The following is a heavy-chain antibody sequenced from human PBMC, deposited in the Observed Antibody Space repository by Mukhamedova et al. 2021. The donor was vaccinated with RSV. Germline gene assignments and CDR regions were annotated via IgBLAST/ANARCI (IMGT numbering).Heavy chain of an antibody. Sequence: IRQPAGKGLEWIGRIYTSGTTNYSPSLKSRVTMSVDTSKNQFSLDLSSVTAAVTAVYYCARVGYDNSRNYYYYYMDVWGKGTTVT. D-gene: IGHD3-22*01. CDR3: ARVGYDNSRNYYYYYMDV. J-gene: IGHJ6*03. CDR2: IYTSGTT. V-gene: IGHV4-4*07.